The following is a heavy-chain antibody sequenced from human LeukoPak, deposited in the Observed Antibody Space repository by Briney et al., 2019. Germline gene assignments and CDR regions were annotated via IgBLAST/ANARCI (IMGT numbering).Heavy chain of an antibody. CDR2: IYYSGST. V-gene: IGHV4-39*01. CDR1: GGSIRSSSYF. J-gene: IGHJ5*01. Sequence: PSETLSLTCTVSGGSIRSSSYFWGWIRQPPGKALEWIGSIYYSGSTYYNPSLNSRVTMSVDTSKNQFSLKLSSVTAADTAVYYCARQGSPGGINWFDSWGQGTLVTVSS. CDR3: ARQGSPGGINWFDS. D-gene: IGHD2-15*01.